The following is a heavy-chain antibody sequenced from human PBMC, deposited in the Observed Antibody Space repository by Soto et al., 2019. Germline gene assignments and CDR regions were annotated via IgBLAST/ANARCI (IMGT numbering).Heavy chain of an antibody. CDR3: HARGPLPTAGNGEDYHYGLDA. J-gene: IGHJ6*01. Sequence: SETPSLTCPVYGGSFSGYYWSWIPQPPGKGLEWIGEINHSGSTNYNPSLKSRVTISVDTSKNQFSLNLSSVTAADTAVYYCHARGPLPTAGNGEDYHYGLDAWRQGTTVTVSS. CDR1: GGSFSGYY. D-gene: IGHD1-26*01. CDR2: INHSGST. V-gene: IGHV4-34*03.